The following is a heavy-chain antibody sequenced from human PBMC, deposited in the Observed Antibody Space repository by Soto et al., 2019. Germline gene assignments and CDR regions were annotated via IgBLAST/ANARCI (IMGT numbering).Heavy chain of an antibody. D-gene: IGHD2-2*02. Sequence: VGALRLSCAASGFTFSSYGMHWVRQAPGKGLEWVAVIWYDGSNKYYADSVKGRFTISRDNSKSTLYLQMNSLRAEDTAVYYCARVREGGPAAIHYYYYGMDVWGQGTTVTVSS. V-gene: IGHV3-33*01. J-gene: IGHJ6*02. CDR1: GFTFSSYG. CDR2: IWYDGSNK. CDR3: ARVREGGPAAIHYYYYGMDV.